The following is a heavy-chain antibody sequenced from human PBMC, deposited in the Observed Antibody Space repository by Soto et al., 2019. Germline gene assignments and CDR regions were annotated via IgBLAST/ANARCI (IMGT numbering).Heavy chain of an antibody. CDR1: NGSIVNYY. CDR2: IYYSGST. CDR3: ACRLTEATTTGDGFDI. Sequence: QVQLQESGPGLVKPSETLSLTCTVSNGSIVNYYWSWIRQPPGKGLERIGFIYYSGSTNYNPSLERRATISVDMSKKQRCLRLSSVTAADTAVYYCACRLTEATTTGDGFDIWGQGTMVTVSS. V-gene: IGHV4-59*01. J-gene: IGHJ3*02. D-gene: IGHD3-9*01.